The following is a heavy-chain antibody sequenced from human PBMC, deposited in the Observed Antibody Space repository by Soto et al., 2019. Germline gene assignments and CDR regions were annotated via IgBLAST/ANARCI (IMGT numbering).Heavy chain of an antibody. CDR3: AKFLGYCSSTSCYRPDFMDV. Sequence: SLRLSCASSGFTFSSYGMHWVRQAPGKGLEWVAVISYDGSNKYYADSVKGRFTISRDNSKNTLYLQMNSLRAEDTAVYYCAKFLGYCSSTSCYRPDFMDVWGQGTTVTVSS. V-gene: IGHV3-30*18. D-gene: IGHD2-2*01. J-gene: IGHJ6*02. CDR2: ISYDGSNK. CDR1: GFTFSSYG.